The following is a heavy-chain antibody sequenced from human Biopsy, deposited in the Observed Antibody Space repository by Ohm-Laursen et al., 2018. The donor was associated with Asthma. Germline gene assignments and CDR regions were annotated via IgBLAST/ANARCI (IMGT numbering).Heavy chain of an antibody. D-gene: IGHD5-12*01. V-gene: IGHV3-33*01. Sequence: LRLSCSASGITFSTYGMHWVRQAPGKGLEWVAFILSDGGEPSYADSVKGRFSISRDNSKSTVYLQMNSLRAGDTAVYYCASESYLRGFGHTLDLWGQGTLVTVSS. CDR2: ILSDGGEP. CDR1: GITFSTYG. CDR3: ASESYLRGFGHTLDL. J-gene: IGHJ5*02.